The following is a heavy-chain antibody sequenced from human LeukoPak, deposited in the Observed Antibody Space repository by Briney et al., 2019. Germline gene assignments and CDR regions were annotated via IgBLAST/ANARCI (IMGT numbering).Heavy chain of an antibody. D-gene: IGHD3-16*01. Sequence: GGSLRLSCAASGFTFSSYWMHWVRQAPGKGLVFVSRINSDGSSTSLADSVKGRFTIYRDNAKNTLYLKMNSLRAEDTAVYYCAREQHGGFDYWGQGTLVTVSS. CDR1: GFTFSSYW. V-gene: IGHV3-74*01. CDR2: INSDGSST. J-gene: IGHJ4*02. CDR3: AREQHGGFDY.